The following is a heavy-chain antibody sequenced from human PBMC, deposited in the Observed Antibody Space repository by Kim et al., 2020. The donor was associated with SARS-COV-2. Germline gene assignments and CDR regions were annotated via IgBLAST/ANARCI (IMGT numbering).Heavy chain of an antibody. CDR2: INPSGGST. CDR1: GYTFTNYY. J-gene: IGHJ6*02. Sequence: ASVKVSCKASGYTFTNYYMHWVRQAPGQGLEWMGLINPSGGSTSYAQKFQGRVTMTRDTSTSTVYMELSSLRSEDTAVYYCAREDYYDSSGFMTLYGMDVWGQGTTVTVSS. D-gene: IGHD3-22*01. CDR3: AREDYYDSSGFMTLYGMDV. V-gene: IGHV1-46*01.